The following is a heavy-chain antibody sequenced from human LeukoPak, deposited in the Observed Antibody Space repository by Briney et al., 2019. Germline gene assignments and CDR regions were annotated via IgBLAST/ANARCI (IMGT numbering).Heavy chain of an antibody. CDR3: ARDDIVATLPFNY. CDR1: GYTFSTYR. CDR2: INPNSGGT. V-gene: IGHV1-2*02. Sequence: ASVKVSCKASGYTFSTYRIIWVRQAPGQGLEWMGWINPNSGGTNYAQKFQGGVTMTRDTSISTAYMELSRLRSDDTAVYYCARDDIVATLPFNYWGQGTLVTVSS. J-gene: IGHJ4*02. D-gene: IGHD5-12*01.